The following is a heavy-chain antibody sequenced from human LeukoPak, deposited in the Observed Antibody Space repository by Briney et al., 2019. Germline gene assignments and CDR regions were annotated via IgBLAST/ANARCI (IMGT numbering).Heavy chain of an antibody. CDR1: GGSISSYY. V-gene: IGHV4-4*07. CDR2: VYTSGNT. Sequence: SETLSLTCTVSGGSISSYYWSWIRQPAGKGLEWIGRVYTSGNTNYNPSLKSRVTMSVDTSKSQFSLKLSSVTAADTAVYYCARERWSSSSGGLDDWGQGTLVTVSS. CDR3: ARERWSSSSGGLDD. D-gene: IGHD6-6*01. J-gene: IGHJ4*02.